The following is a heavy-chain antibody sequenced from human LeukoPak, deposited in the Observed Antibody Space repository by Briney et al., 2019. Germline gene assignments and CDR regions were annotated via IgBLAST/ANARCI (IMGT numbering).Heavy chain of an antibody. CDR2: INEYGTT. CDR3: ARVRGGN. D-gene: IGHD3-16*01. Sequence: GGSLRLSCAASGFTFSDFWMYWVRQAPGKGLVWISNINEYGTTAYADSVKGRFAISRDNAKNILYLQMNSLRAEDTAVYYCARVRGGNWGRGTLVTVSS. J-gene: IGHJ4*02. V-gene: IGHV3-74*01. CDR1: GFTFSDFW.